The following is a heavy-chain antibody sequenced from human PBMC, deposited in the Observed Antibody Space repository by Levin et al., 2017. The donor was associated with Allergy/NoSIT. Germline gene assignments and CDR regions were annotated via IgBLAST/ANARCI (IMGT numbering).Heavy chain of an antibody. CDR1: GGSISSGGYY. CDR2: IYYSGST. D-gene: IGHD3-10*01. V-gene: IGHV4-31*03. J-gene: IGHJ4*02. CDR3: ARTTYYYGSGSYYPDY. Sequence: SETLSLTCTVSGGSISSGGYYWSWIRQHPGKGLEWIGYIYYSGSTYYNPSLKSRVTISVDTSKNQFSLKLSSVTAADTAVYYCARTTYYYGSGSYYPDYWGQGTLVTVSS.